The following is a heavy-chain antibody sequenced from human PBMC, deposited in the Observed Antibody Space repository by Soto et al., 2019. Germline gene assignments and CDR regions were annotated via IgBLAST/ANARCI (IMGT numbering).Heavy chain of an antibody. CDR3: AKGVTVFGPASRFWLDP. CDR1: GASISSGDYY. Sequence: QVRLQESGPGLVKPSQTLSLKCTVSGASISSGDYYWSWVRQPPGKGLEWIGYIYYSGITYFNPSLKSRVAISMETSKNQFFLTLSSVTAADTAVYFCAKGVTVFGPASRFWLDPWGQGTLVTVSS. J-gene: IGHJ5*02. D-gene: IGHD3-3*01. V-gene: IGHV4-30-4*01. CDR2: IYYSGIT.